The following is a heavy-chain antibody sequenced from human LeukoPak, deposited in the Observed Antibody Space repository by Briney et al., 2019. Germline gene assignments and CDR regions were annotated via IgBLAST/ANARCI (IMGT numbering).Heavy chain of an antibody. CDR2: IYFSGST. CDR1: GGSFSSYH. Sequence: SETLSLTCSVYGGSFSSYHWSWIRQPPGKGLEWIGNIYFSGSTYYNPSFKSRVTISVDTSKNQFSLRLSSVTAADTAVYYCARVGFEYTLSFDYWGQGTLVTVSS. D-gene: IGHD3-9*01. V-gene: IGHV4-34*01. CDR3: ARVGFEYTLSFDY. J-gene: IGHJ4*02.